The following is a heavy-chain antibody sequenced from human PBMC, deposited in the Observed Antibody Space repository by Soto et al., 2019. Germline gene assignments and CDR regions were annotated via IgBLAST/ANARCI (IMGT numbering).Heavy chain of an antibody. D-gene: IGHD2-8*01. CDR1: GFTFRDSG. CDR2: VKNKADGHAT. V-gene: IGHV3-73*01. Sequence: EVQLVESGGGLVQPGGSLKLSCAASGFTFRDSGMHWVGQASGKRLEWVGRVKNKADGHATAYAASVKGRFTLSRDDSKNTAYLQMNSLKTQDTAVYYCTRRGNGGMDVWGQGATVTVSS. J-gene: IGHJ6*02. CDR3: TRRGNGGMDV.